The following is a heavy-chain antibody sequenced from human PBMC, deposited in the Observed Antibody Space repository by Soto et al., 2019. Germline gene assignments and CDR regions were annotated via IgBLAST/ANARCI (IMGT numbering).Heavy chain of an antibody. D-gene: IGHD1-20*01. CDR2: LAYDGSSM. CDR3: AREYDWNHWYFDL. CDR1: GFTFSGYG. Sequence: QVQLVESGGGVVQSGRSLRLTCAASGFTFSGYGMHWVRQAPGKGLEWVAVLAYDGSSMYYGDSVKGRFTISRDNSKNTLFLQMSNVRAEDTAIYYCAREYDWNHWYFDLWGRGTLVTVSS. J-gene: IGHJ2*01. V-gene: IGHV3-30*03.